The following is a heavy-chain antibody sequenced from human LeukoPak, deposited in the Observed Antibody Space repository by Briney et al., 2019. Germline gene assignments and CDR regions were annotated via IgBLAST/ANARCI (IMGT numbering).Heavy chain of an antibody. V-gene: IGHV3-30*14. CDR3: ARRAGAYSHPYDY. CDR1: GFTFGSHY. D-gene: IGHD4/OR15-4a*01. Sequence: GGTLRLSCVASGFTFGSHYMTWVRQAPGKGLEWVAVISYDGSNEDYADSVTGRFNISRDNSKNTLYLQMNSLRAEDTAVYYCARRAGAYSHPYDYWGQGTLVTVSS. CDR2: ISYDGSNE. J-gene: IGHJ4*02.